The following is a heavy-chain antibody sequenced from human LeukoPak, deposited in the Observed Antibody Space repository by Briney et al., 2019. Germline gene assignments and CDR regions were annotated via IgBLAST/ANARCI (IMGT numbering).Heavy chain of an antibody. CDR2: INPNSGGT. V-gene: IGHV1-2*02. CDR1: GYTFTGYY. J-gene: IGHJ4*02. CDR3: ARYYYGSGTIDY. Sequence: ASVKVSCKASGYTFTGYYMHWVRQAPGQGLEWMGWINPNSGGTNYAQKFQGRVTMTRDASISTAYMELNRLRSDDTAVYYCARYYYGSGTIDYWGQGTLVTVSS. D-gene: IGHD3-10*01.